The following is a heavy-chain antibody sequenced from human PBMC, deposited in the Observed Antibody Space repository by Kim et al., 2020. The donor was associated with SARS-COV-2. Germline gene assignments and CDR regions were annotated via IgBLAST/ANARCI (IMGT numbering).Heavy chain of an antibody. Sequence: GRFTISRDNAKNSLYLQMNSLRAEDTAVYYCARDEYNWNYPYYYYYYMDVWGKGTTVTVSS. D-gene: IGHD1-7*01. J-gene: IGHJ6*03. V-gene: IGHV3-48*03. CDR3: ARDEYNWNYPYYYYYYMDV.